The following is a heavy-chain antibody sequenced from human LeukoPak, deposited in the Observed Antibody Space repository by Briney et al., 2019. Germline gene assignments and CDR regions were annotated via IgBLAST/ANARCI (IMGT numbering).Heavy chain of an antibody. CDR2: ISAYNGNT. CDR3: ARVSYYDFWSGFDSLLNYYYGMDV. D-gene: IGHD3-3*01. CDR1: GYTFTSYG. J-gene: IGHJ6*02. Sequence: ASVKVSCKASGYTFTSYGISWVRQAPGQGLEWMGWISAYNGNTNYAQKLQGRVTMTTDTSTSTAYMELRSLRFDDTAVYYCARVSYYDFWSGFDSLLNYYYGMDVWGQGTTVTVSS. V-gene: IGHV1-18*01.